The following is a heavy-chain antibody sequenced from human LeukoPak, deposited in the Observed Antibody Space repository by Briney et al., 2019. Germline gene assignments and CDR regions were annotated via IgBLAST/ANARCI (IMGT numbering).Heavy chain of an antibody. V-gene: IGHV3-48*03. Sequence: GGSLRLSCAASGFTFSSYEMNWVRQAPGKGLEWVSYISSSGSTIYYADSVKGRFTISRDNAKNSLYLQMNSQRAEDTAVYYCAKSGDDSSQGLDVWGKGTTVTVSS. CDR2: ISSSGSTI. CDR3: AKSGDDSSQGLDV. CDR1: GFTFSSYE. J-gene: IGHJ6*04. D-gene: IGHD3-22*01.